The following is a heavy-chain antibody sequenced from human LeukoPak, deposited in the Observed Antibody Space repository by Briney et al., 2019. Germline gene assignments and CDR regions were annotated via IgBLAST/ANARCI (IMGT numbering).Heavy chain of an antibody. D-gene: IGHD3-22*01. V-gene: IGHV3-74*01. CDR2: INSDGTDI. CDR3: ARVGYYDSSNYYAYFQH. Sequence: GGSLRLSCAASGFTFSSYGMHWVRQAPGKGLEWVARINSDGTDISYGDSVNGRFTISRDNAKNTLYLQMNSLRVEDTAVYYCARVGYYDSSNYYAYFQHWGQGTLVTVSS. CDR1: GFTFSSYG. J-gene: IGHJ1*01.